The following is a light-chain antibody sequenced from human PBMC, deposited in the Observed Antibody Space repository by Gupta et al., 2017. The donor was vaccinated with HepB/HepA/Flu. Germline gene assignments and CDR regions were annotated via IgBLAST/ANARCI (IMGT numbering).Light chain of an antibody. CDR1: QGISSY. J-gene: IGKJ1*01. V-gene: IGKV1-9*01. CDR3: QQRNSSPGT. CDR2: TAS. Sequence: DIQLTQSPSFLSASVGDRVTVTCRASQGISSYLAWYQRKPGKAPKVLIYTASTLQSGVPSRFRGSGFGTEFTLAINSLQPEDFATYYCQQRNSSPGTFGQGTKVEIK.